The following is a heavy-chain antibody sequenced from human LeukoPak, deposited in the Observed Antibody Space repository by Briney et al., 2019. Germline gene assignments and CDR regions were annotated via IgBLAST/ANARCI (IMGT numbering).Heavy chain of an antibody. V-gene: IGHV3-23*01. D-gene: IGHD3-16*02. CDR1: GFTFSSYA. J-gene: IGHJ3*02. CDR2: ISGSGGST. CDR3: AKGGYIWGSYRLYAFDI. Sequence: GGSLRLSCAASGFTFSSYAMSWVRQAPGKGLEWVSAISGSGGSTYYADPVKGRFTISRDNPKNTLYLQMNSLRAEDTAVYYCAKGGYIWGSYRLYAFDIWGQGTMVTVSS.